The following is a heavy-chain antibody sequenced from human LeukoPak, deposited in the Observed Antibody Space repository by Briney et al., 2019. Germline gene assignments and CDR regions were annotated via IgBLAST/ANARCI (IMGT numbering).Heavy chain of an antibody. J-gene: IGHJ5*02. CDR2: IYDSGST. CDR1: GGSINTYY. Sequence: SETLSLTCTVSGGSINTYYWSWIRQPPGKGLEWIGSIYDSGSTYYNPSLKSRVTISVDTSKNQFSLKLNSVTAADTAVYYCARHYGPWGQGTLVTVSS. D-gene: IGHD3-16*01. CDR3: ARHYGP. V-gene: IGHV4-59*05.